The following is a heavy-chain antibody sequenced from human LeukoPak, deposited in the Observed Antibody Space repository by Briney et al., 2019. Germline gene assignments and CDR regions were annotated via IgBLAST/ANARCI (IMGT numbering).Heavy chain of an antibody. CDR2: ISGSGGST. J-gene: IGHJ4*02. V-gene: IGHV3-23*01. CDR3: AKDRAPGVIVVDRVLDY. Sequence: PGGSLRLSCAASGFTFSSYAMSWVLQAPGKGLEWVSAISGSGGSTYYADSVKGRFTISRDNSKNTLYLQMNSLRAEDTAVYYCAKDRAPGVIVVDRVLDYWGQGTLVTVSS. D-gene: IGHD3-22*01. CDR1: GFTFSSYA.